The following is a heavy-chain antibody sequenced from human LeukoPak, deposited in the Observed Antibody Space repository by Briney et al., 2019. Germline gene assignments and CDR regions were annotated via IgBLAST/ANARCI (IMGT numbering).Heavy chain of an antibody. CDR3: TTDPPYESSSSGH. J-gene: IGHJ4*02. Sequence: GGTLRLSCAASGFTFSSYGMSWVRQAPGKGLEWVGRIKSKTDGGTTDYAAPVKGRFTISRDDSKNTLYLQMNSLKTEDTAVYYCTTDPPYESSSSGHWGQGTLVTVSS. CDR2: IKSKTDGGTT. V-gene: IGHV3-15*01. D-gene: IGHD6-13*01. CDR1: GFTFSSYG.